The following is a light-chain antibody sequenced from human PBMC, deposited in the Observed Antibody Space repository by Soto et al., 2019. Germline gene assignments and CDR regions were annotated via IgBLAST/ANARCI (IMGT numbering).Light chain of an antibody. CDR2: EVT. CDR1: SSDVGGYNY. V-gene: IGLV2-14*01. Sequence: QSVLTQPASVSGSPGQSITISCTGTSSDVGGYNYVSWYQLHPGKAPKLILYEVTNLPSGGSDRFCGSKCGNTASLTISGLQAEDEADYYCSSYTSSTAYVFGTGTKGTVL. J-gene: IGLJ1*01. CDR3: SSYTSSTAYV.